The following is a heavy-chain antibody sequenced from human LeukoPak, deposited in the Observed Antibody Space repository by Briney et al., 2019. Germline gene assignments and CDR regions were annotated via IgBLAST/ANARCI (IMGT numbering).Heavy chain of an antibody. V-gene: IGHV3-74*03. D-gene: IGHD3-10*01. Sequence: QFGESLKISCTASGFTFSTYWINWVRQSPGKGLVWVALINGDGSTTTHADSVKGRFTISRDNAKNTAYLQMNSLRDEDTAVYFCARDYAGSPDYWGQGTLVTVSA. CDR3: ARDYAGSPDY. J-gene: IGHJ4*02. CDR1: GFTFSTYW. CDR2: INGDGSTT.